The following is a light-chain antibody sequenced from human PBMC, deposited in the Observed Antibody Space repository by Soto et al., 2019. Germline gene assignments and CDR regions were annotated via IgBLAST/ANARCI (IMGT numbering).Light chain of an antibody. Sequence: NFMLTQPHSVSESPGKTVTISCTRSSGSIASNYVQWYQQRPGSAPTTVIYEDNQRPSGAPDRFSGSIDSSSNSASLTISGLKTEDEADYYCQSYDSSNRGVFGGGTKLTVL. CDR3: QSYDSSNRGV. CDR2: EDN. CDR1: SGSIASNY. V-gene: IGLV6-57*04. J-gene: IGLJ2*01.